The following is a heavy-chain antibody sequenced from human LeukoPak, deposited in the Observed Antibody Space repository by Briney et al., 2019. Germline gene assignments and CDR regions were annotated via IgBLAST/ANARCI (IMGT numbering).Heavy chain of an antibody. V-gene: IGHV3-23*01. CDR1: GFTFSSYA. CDR3: AKEDEGIWFGEFTTYYGMDV. Sequence: GGSLRLSCAASGFTFSSYAMSWVRQAPGKGLEWVSAISGSGGSTYYADSVKGRFTISRDNSKSTLYLQMNSLRAEDTAVYYCAKEDEGIWFGEFTTYYGMDVWGKGTTVTVSS. D-gene: IGHD3-10*01. CDR2: ISGSGGST. J-gene: IGHJ6*04.